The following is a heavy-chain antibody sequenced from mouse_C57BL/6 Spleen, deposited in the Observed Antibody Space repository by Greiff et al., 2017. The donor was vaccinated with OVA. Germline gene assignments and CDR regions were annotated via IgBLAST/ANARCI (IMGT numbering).Heavy chain of an antibody. CDR2: IDPSDSYT. V-gene: IGHV1-69*01. CDR3: ARNYIKNYFDY. J-gene: IGHJ2*01. D-gene: IGHD1-3*01. CDR1: GYTFTSYW. Sequence: VKLQQPGAELVMPGASVKLSCKASGYTFTSYWMHWVKQRPGQGLEWIGEIDPSDSYTNYNQKFKGKSTLTVDKSSSTAYMQLSSLTSEDSAVYYCARNYIKNYFDYWGQGTTLTVSS.